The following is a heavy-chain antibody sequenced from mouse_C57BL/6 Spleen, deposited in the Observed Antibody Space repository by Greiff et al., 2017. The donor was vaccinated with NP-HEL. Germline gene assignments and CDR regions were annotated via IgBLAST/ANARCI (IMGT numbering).Heavy chain of an antibody. D-gene: IGHD2-3*01. CDR3: ARYGGYYPYYFDY. J-gene: IGHJ2*01. Sequence: QVQLQQPGAELVRPGTSVKLSCKASGYTFTSYWMHWVKQRPGQGLEWIGVIDPSDSYTNYNQKFKGKATLTVDTSSSPAYMQLSSLTSEDAAVYYCARYGGYYPYYFDYWGQGTTLTVSS. CDR2: IDPSDSYT. CDR1: GYTFTSYW. V-gene: IGHV1-59*01.